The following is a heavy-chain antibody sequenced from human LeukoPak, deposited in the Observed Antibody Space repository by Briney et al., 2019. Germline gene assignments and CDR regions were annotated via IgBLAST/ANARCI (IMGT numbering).Heavy chain of an antibody. CDR2: IRYDGSNK. CDR3: AKPHILRYFDWLPGN. D-gene: IGHD3-9*01. CDR1: GFTFSSYG. J-gene: IGHJ4*02. V-gene: IGHV3-30*02. Sequence: TGGSLRLSCAASGFTFSSYGMHWVRQAPGKGLEWVAFIRYDGSNKYYADSMKGRFTISRDNSKNTLYLQMNSLRAEDTAVYYCAKPHILRYFDWLPGNWGQGTLVTVSS.